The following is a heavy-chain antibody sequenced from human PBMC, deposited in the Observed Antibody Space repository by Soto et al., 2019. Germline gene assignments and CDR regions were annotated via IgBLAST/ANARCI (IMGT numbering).Heavy chain of an antibody. Sequence: SETLSLTCTVSGGSISSYYWSRIRQPPGKGLEWIGYIYYSGSTNCNPSLKSRVTISVDTSKNQFSLKLSSVTAADTAVYYCARVIAGARGLFDYWGQGTLVTVSS. D-gene: IGHD2-15*01. CDR1: GGSISSYY. J-gene: IGHJ4*02. CDR2: IYYSGST. V-gene: IGHV4-59*01. CDR3: ARVIAGARGLFDY.